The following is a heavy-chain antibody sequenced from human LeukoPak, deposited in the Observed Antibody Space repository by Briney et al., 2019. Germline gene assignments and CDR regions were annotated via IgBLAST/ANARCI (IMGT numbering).Heavy chain of an antibody. Sequence: PGGSLRLSCAASGFTFSSYWMSWVRQAPGKGLEWVANIKQDGSEKYYVDSVKGRFTISRDNAKNSLYLQMNSLRAEDTAVYYCARGIAAAGTPGDYYYYYMDVWGKGTTVTVSS. D-gene: IGHD6-13*01. CDR2: IKQDGSEK. J-gene: IGHJ6*03. CDR3: ARGIAAAGTPGDYYYYYMDV. V-gene: IGHV3-7*01. CDR1: GFTFSSYW.